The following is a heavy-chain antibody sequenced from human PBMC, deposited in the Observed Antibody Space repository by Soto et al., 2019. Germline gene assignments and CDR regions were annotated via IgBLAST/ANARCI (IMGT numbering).Heavy chain of an antibody. CDR1: GGSFCGYY. V-gene: IGHV4-34*01. Sequence: SETLSLTCAVYGGSFCGYYWSWIRQPPGKGLEWIGEINHSGSTNYNPSLKSRVTISVVTSKNQFSLKLSSVTAADTAVYYCARGWSYYGSGSYYKQDPRPHTTIGFDYWGQGTLVTVSS. J-gene: IGHJ4*02. D-gene: IGHD3-10*01. CDR3: ARGWSYYGSGSYYKQDPRPHTTIGFDY. CDR2: INHSGST.